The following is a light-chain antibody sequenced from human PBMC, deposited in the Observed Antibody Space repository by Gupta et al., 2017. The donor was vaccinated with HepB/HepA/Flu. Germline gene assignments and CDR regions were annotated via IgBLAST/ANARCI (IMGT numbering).Light chain of an antibody. J-gene: IGKJ4*01. CDR3: QQVKSCPLT. V-gene: IGKV3-15*01. CDR2: DAS. CDR1: QSVSSS. Sequence: EIVMTQSPATLSVSPGERATLSCRASQSVSSSLAWYQQKPGQTPRLLIYDASTRATGIPARFSGSGSGTEYTLTISSLQSEDFAVYYCQQVKSCPLTFGGGTKVEIK.